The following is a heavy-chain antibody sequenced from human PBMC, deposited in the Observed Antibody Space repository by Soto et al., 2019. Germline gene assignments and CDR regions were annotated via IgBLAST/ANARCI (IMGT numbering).Heavy chain of an antibody. V-gene: IGHV1-69*13. CDR1: GGTFSSYA. D-gene: IGHD3-3*01. Sequence: SVKVSCKASGGTFSSYAISWVRQAPGQGLEWMGGIIPIFGTANYAQKFQGRVTITADESTSTAYMELSSLRSEDTAVYYCARLGFCSGYYTPHYGMDVWGPGTTVTVSS. CDR2: IIPIFGTA. J-gene: IGHJ6*02. CDR3: ARLGFCSGYYTPHYGMDV.